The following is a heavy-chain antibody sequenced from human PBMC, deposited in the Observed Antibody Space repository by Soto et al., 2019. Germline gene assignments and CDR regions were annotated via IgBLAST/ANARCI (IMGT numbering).Heavy chain of an antibody. Sequence: PSESLSLTCAVYGGSFSCHYWSWIRQPPGKGLEWIGEINHSGGTSYNPSLKSRVTISVDTSKSQFSLKLTSVTAADRAVYYCARGSVDTVHSSGFYDYWGQGTPVTVSS. V-gene: IGHV4-34*01. CDR1: GGSFSCHY. CDR3: ARGSVDTVHSSGFYDY. CDR2: INHSGGT. D-gene: IGHD3-22*01. J-gene: IGHJ4*02.